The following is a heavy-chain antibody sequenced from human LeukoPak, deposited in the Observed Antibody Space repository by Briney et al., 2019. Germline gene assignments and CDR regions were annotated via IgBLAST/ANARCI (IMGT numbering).Heavy chain of an antibody. V-gene: IGHV4-4*07. CDR2: IFATGGT. CDR3: TRETMGASTIEY. CDR1: GGSIDNYY. Sequence: PSETLSLTCSVSGGSIDNYYWSWIRQPAGKGLEWIGRIFATGGTNQNPSLRSRLTMSVDTSKSQLSLRLKSMTAADTAMYYCTRETMGASTIEYWGQGILVTVSS. D-gene: IGHD1-26*01. J-gene: IGHJ4*02.